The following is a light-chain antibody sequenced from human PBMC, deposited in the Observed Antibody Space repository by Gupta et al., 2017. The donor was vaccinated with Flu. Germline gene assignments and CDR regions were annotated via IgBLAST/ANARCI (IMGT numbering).Light chain of an antibody. CDR2: ANN. CDR3: AASEESRNGHCV. J-gene: IGLJ1*01. CDR1: SSNIGSNY. V-gene: IGLV1-44*01. Sequence: QSVLPQPPSASGTPGQRVTISCSGSSSNIGSNYVTWYQQVPGTAPKRLIYANNERPSGGTDRFSGSKSGASSSLAISGLQSGEEADYYCAASEESRNGHCVFGTGTKVTVL.